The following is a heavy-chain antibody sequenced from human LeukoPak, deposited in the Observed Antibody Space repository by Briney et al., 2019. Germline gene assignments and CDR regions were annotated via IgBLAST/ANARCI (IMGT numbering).Heavy chain of an antibody. Sequence: GGSLRLSCAASGFTFSSYEMNWVRQAPGKGLEWVSYISSSGSTIYYADSVKGRFTISRDNAKNSLYLQMNSLRAEDTAVYYCAREDYCSGGSCVLDYWGQGTLVTVSS. CDR2: ISSSGSTI. CDR3: AREDYCSGGSCVLDY. D-gene: IGHD2-15*01. J-gene: IGHJ4*02. V-gene: IGHV3-48*03. CDR1: GFTFSSYE.